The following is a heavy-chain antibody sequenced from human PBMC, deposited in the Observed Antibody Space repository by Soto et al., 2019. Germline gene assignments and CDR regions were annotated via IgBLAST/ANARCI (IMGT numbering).Heavy chain of an antibody. J-gene: IGHJ6*02. D-gene: IGHD1-26*01. Sequence: QLQLQESGPGLVKPSETLSLTCTVSGGSISSSSYYWGWIRQPPGKGLEWIGSIYYSGSTYYNPSLKSRVTISVDTSKNQFSLKLSSVTAADTAVYYCATEGSGSYYYYYGMDVWGQGTTVTVSS. V-gene: IGHV4-39*01. CDR3: ATEGSGSYYYYYGMDV. CDR2: IYYSGST. CDR1: GGSISSSSYY.